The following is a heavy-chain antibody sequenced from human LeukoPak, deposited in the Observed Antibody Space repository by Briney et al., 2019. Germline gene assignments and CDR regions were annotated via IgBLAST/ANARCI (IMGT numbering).Heavy chain of an antibody. CDR2: INSDGSST. D-gene: IGHD3-9*01. J-gene: IGHJ5*02. Sequence: GGSLRLSCAASGFTFSSYAMSWVRQAPGKGLVWVSRINSDGSSTSYADSVKGRFTISRDNAKNTLYLQMNSLRAEDTAVYYCARVSEDDILTTDWFDPWGQGTLVTVSS. V-gene: IGHV3-74*01. CDR1: GFTFSSYA. CDR3: ARVSEDDILTTDWFDP.